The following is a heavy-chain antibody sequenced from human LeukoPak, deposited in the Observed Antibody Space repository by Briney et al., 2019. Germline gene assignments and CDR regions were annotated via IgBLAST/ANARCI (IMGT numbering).Heavy chain of an antibody. CDR2: IDSKEGST. CDR1: GLTLRDYG. Sequence: GGSLRLSCAASGLTLRDYGMHWVRKAPGKGLEYVSAIDSKEGSTYYANSVKGRFTISRDNSKNTLYLQMGSLRAEDMAVYYCVRNIDRTGTGWYFDLWGRGTLVTVSS. V-gene: IGHV3-64*01. CDR3: VRNIDRTGTGWYFDL. J-gene: IGHJ2*01. D-gene: IGHD1-7*01.